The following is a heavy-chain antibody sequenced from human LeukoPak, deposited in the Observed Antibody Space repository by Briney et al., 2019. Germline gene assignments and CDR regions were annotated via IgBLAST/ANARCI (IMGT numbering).Heavy chain of an antibody. CDR3: FGEAGY. Sequence: PGGSLRLSCAASGFTFSGSAVHWVRQAPGKGLEWVGRIRSKGNNYATAYAASVKSRFTISRDDSKKTAYLQINSLKTEDTAVYYCFGEAGYWGQGTLVTVSS. CDR2: IRSKGNNYAT. D-gene: IGHD3-10*01. CDR1: GFTFSGSA. J-gene: IGHJ4*02. V-gene: IGHV3-73*01.